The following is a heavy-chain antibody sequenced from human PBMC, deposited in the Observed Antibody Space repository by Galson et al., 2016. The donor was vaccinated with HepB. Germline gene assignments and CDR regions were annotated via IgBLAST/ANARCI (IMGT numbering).Heavy chain of an antibody. CDR1: GFTFSSYN. Sequence: SLRLSCAASGFTFSSYNMNWVRQAPGEGPEWVSSIVSRGSHMFYADSLKGRFTISRDNTKSSLYLQMNSLRAEDTAVYFCARPIRPYYYYFVMDVWGQGTTVTVSS. J-gene: IGHJ6*02. CDR3: ARPIRPYYYYFVMDV. CDR2: IVSRGSHM. V-gene: IGHV3-21*01.